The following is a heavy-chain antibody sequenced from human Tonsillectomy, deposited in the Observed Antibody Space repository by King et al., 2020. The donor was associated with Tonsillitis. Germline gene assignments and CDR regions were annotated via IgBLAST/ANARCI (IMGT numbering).Heavy chain of an antibody. CDR3: ASLGY. CDR1: GFTFSSYW. D-gene: IGHD3-16*01. CDR2: INSDGSSK. Sequence: VQLVESGGGLVQPGGSLRLSCAASGFTFSSYWMHWVRQAPGKGLVGVYRINSDGSSKSYSDSGKGRFTISRDNAKNTLYLQMNSLSAEDTAVYYCASLGYWGQGTLVTVSS. V-gene: IGHV3-74*01. J-gene: IGHJ4*02.